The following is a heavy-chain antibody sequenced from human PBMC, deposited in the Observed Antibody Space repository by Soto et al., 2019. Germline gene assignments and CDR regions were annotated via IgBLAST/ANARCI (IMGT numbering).Heavy chain of an antibody. V-gene: IGHV3-53*01. J-gene: IGHJ4*02. CDR3: ARDPPGIAASGAGG. CDR2: IYSGGNT. D-gene: IGHD6-13*01. Sequence: GGSLRRSCAASGFTVSNNYMRWVRQAPGKGLEWVSLIYSGGNTHYADSVKGRFTISRDNSKNTLFLQMNSLRVEDTAVYYCARDPPGIAASGAGGWGQGTLVTVSS. CDR1: GFTVSNNY.